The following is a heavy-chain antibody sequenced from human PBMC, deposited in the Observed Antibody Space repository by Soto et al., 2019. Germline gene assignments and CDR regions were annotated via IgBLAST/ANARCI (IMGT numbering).Heavy chain of an antibody. V-gene: IGHV1-18*01. D-gene: IGHD6-13*01. CDR2: MSAYNGNT. CDR1: GYTFTSYG. J-gene: IGHJ4*02. CDR3: ARDAPTIAAQDDY. Sequence: GASVKVSCKASGYTFTSYGISWVRQAPGQGLEWMGWMSAYNGNTNYAQKLQGRVTMTRGTSTSTAYMDLRSLRSDDTAVYYCARDAPTIAAQDDYWGQGTLVTVSS.